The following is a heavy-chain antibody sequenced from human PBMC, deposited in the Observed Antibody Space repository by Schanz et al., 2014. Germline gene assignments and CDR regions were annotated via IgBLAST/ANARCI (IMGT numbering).Heavy chain of an antibody. Sequence: QVQLQESGPGLVKPSETLSLTCTVSGDSVNSNYWNWIRQSPGRGLEWIGHFYNPGSTNYNPSLKSRAPISIDTPTHQVSLNLPSVTAADTAVYFCARNKYTSGWYYFDYWGQGVLVTVSS. CDR1: GDSVNSNY. CDR2: FYNPGST. CDR3: ARNKYTSGWYYFDY. D-gene: IGHD6-19*01. J-gene: IGHJ4*02. V-gene: IGHV4-59*08.